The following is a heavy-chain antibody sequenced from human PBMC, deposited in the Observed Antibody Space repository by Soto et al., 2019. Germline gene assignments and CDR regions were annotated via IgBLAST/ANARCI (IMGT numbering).Heavy chain of an antibody. Sequence: QVQLVQSGAEVKKPGASVKVSCKASGYSFTTLDINWVRQAAGQGPEWMGWMSPTSGATGYAQKFQGRVTMTRDISTNTAYMELSSRRSEDTAVYYCARGVAAGVDYWGQGTLVTVSS. CDR3: ARGVAAGVDY. D-gene: IGHD6-13*01. J-gene: IGHJ4*02. CDR2: MSPTSGAT. CDR1: GYSFTTLD. V-gene: IGHV1-8*01.